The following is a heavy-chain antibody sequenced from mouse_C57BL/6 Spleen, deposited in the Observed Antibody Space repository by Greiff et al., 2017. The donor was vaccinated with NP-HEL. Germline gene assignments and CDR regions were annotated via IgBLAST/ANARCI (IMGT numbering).Heavy chain of an antibody. V-gene: IGHV1-69*01. CDR2: IDPSDSYT. CDR3: ARVPYGSSSFDD. Sequence: VQLQQPGAELVMPGASVKLSCKASGYTFTSYWMHWVKQRPGQGLEWIGEIDPSDSYTNYNQKFKGKSTLTVDKSSSTAYMQLSSLTSEDSAVDYCARVPYGSSSFDDWGQGTTLTVSS. D-gene: IGHD1-1*01. J-gene: IGHJ2*01. CDR1: GYTFTSYW.